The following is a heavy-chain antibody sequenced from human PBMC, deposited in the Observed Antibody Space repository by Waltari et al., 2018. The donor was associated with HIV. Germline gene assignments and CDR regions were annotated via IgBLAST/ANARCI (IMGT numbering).Heavy chain of an antibody. J-gene: IGHJ4*02. CDR2: IIPIRGIA. D-gene: IGHD5-12*01. V-gene: IGHV1-69*08. CDR3: ARDGYILFDY. Sequence: QVQLVQSGAEVKKPGSSVKVSCQASGGTFSRYTIRWVRQAPGQGLEWMGRIIPIRGIANYAQKFQGRVTITADKSTSTAYMELSSLRSEDTAVYYCARDGYILFDYWGQGTLVTVSS. CDR1: GGTFSRYT.